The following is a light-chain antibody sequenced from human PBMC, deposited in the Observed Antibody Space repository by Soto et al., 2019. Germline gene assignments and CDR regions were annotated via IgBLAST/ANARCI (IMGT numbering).Light chain of an antibody. CDR2: GAS. CDR3: HHYNNWPQT. CDR1: QSIGSN. J-gene: IGKJ1*01. V-gene: IGKV3-15*01. Sequence: EIVMTQSPATLSVSPGGTAALSCRASQSIGSNLAWYQQKPGQPPRLLIYGASTRDTGISVRFSGSGSATEFTLTISSLQSEDFAVYYCHHYNNWPQTFGQGTKVEI.